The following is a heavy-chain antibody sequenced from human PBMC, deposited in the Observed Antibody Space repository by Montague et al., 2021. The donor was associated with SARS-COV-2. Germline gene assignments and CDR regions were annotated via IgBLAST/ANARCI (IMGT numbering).Heavy chain of an antibody. CDR2: IYYTGNT. V-gene: IGHV4-59*01. Sequence: SETLSLTCTVSGDSITTYYWSWIRQSPGRGLEWIGHIYYTGNTKYNPSLKSRVTISVDTSRRQFSLRLSAVTAADTARYFCARAKNTCIIANCVNYFDLWGQGALVTVSS. D-gene: IGHD2-21*01. CDR1: GDSITTYY. CDR3: ARAKNTCIIANCVNYFDL. J-gene: IGHJ4*02.